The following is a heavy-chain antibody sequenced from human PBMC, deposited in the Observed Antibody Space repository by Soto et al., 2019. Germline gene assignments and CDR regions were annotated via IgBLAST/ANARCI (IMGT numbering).Heavy chain of an antibody. CDR1: GFTFSSYA. Sequence: EVQLLESGGGLVQPGGSLRLSCAASGFTFSSYAMSWVRQAAGKGLEWVSAISGSGGTTYYADSVKGRFTFSRDNSKNTLYLQMNSLRAVDTAVYYCAKTANGWFSAFVIWGQGIMVIVSS. J-gene: IGHJ3*02. CDR2: ISGSGGTT. D-gene: IGHD6-19*01. V-gene: IGHV3-23*01. CDR3: AKTANGWFSAFVI.